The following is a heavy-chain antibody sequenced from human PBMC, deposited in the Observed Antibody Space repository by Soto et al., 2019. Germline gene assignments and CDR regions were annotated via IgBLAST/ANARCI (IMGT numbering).Heavy chain of an antibody. V-gene: IGHV3-30*18. D-gene: IGHD2-2*01. CDR1: GFTFSSYG. J-gene: IGHJ6*02. Sequence: QVQLVESGGGVVQPGRSLRLSCAASGFTFSSYGMHWVRQAPGKGLEWVAVISYDGSNKYYADSVKGRFTISRDNSKNTLYLQMNSLRAEDTAVYYCAKEVGVVPRMGIVVVPAAIAYYYGMDVWGHGTTVTVSS. CDR3: AKEVGVVPRMGIVVVPAAIAYYYGMDV. CDR2: ISYDGSNK.